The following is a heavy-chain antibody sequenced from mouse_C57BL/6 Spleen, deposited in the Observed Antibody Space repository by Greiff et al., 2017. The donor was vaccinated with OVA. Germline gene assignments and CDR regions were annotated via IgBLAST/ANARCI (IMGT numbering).Heavy chain of an antibody. D-gene: IGHD2-4*01. CDR2: IYPGDGDT. J-gene: IGHJ1*03. Sequence: VQLQQSGPELVKPGASVKISCKASGYAFSSSWMNWVKQRPGKGLAWIGRIYPGDGDTNYNGKFKGKATLTADKSSRTASLQLRSLTSEDSAVYFCAEGNYDYDGYFDVWGTGTTVTVSS. CDR3: AEGNYDYDGYFDV. V-gene: IGHV1-82*01. CDR1: GYAFSSSW.